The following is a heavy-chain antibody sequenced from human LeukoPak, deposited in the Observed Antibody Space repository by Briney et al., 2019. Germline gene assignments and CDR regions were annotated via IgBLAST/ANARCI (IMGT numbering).Heavy chain of an antibody. CDR3: ARDLLRELRDY. V-gene: IGHV3-48*03. D-gene: IGHD1-26*01. J-gene: IGHJ4*02. Sequence: GGSLRLSCAASGFTFSSYEMNWLRQAPGKGLEWVSYISSSGSTIYYADSVKGRFTISRDNAKNSLYLQMNSLRAEDTAVYYCARDLLRELRDYWGQGTLVTVSS. CDR2: ISSSGSTI. CDR1: GFTFSSYE.